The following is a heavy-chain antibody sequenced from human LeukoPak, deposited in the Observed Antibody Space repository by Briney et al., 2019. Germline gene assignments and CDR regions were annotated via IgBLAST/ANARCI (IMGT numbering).Heavy chain of an antibody. CDR3: AMKFYSGSSLGY. J-gene: IGHJ4*02. CDR2: INSDGSST. V-gene: IGHV3-74*01. Sequence: PGGSLRLSCAASGFAFSSYWMHWVRQAPGKGLVWVSRINSDGSSTSYADSVKGRFTISRDNAKNTLYLQMNSLRAEDTAVYYCAMKFYSGSSLGYWGPGTLVTVSS. CDR1: GFAFSSYW. D-gene: IGHD1-26*01.